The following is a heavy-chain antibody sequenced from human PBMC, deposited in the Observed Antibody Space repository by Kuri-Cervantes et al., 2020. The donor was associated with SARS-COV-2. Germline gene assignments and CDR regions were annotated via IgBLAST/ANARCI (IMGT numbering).Heavy chain of an antibody. J-gene: IGHJ4*02. Sequence: GGSLRLSCAASGFTFSTYSMNWVRQAPGKGLEWLSYISSSSSTIHYADSVKGRFTISRDNSKNTLYLQMNSLRAEDTAVYYCARVGTSFNDKNDYWGQGTLVTVSS. CDR2: ISSSSSTI. V-gene: IGHV3-48*01. D-gene: IGHD2-2*01. CDR3: ARVGTSFNDKNDY. CDR1: GFTFSTYS.